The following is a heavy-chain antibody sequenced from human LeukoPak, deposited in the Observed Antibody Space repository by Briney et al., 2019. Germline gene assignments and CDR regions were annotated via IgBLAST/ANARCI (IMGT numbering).Heavy chain of an antibody. V-gene: IGHV3-74*01. CDR3: AKQDIRSSAWYD. CDR1: GFTFSSYW. Sequence: GGSLRLSCAASGFTFSSYWMHWVRQAPGKGLVWVSRINSDESSTSYADSVKGRFTISRDNSKNTLYQQMNSLRAEDTAVYYCAKQDIRSSAWYDWGQGTLVTVSS. J-gene: IGHJ4*02. CDR2: INSDESST. D-gene: IGHD6-19*01.